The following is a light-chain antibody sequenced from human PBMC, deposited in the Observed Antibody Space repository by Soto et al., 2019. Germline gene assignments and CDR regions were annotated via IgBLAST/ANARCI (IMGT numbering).Light chain of an antibody. CDR3: QQYGSSRPVT. CDR2: GAS. V-gene: IGKV3-20*01. CDR1: QSVSSSY. Sequence: EIVLTQSPGTLSLSPGERATVSCRASQSVSSSYLAWYQQKPGQAPRLLIYGASSRATGIPDRFSGSGSGTDFTLTISRLVPEDFAVYYCQQYGSSRPVTFGQGTRLEIK. J-gene: IGKJ5*01.